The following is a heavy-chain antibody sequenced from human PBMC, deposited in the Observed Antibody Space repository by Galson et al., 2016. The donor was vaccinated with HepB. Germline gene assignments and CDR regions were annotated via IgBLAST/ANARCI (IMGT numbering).Heavy chain of an antibody. CDR3: ARLSLVSAGTVDY. D-gene: IGHD6-19*01. V-gene: IGHV3-74*01. CDR2: IKNDGTTT. J-gene: IGHJ4*02. CDR1: GITFSRYW. Sequence: SLRLSCAASGITFSRYWMHWVRQAPRKGLVWVSHIKNDGTTTNYADSVRGRFIISRDNAKNTLYLQMNSLRAEDTAVYYCARLSLVSAGTVDYWGQGTLVVVSS.